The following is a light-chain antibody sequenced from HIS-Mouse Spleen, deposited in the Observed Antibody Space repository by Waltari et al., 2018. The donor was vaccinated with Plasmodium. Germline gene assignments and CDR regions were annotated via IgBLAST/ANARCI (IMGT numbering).Light chain of an antibody. CDR2: GAS. CDR1: QSVSSN. CDR3: QQYNNWSFT. V-gene: IGKV3-15*01. Sequence: EIVMTQSPATLSVSPGERATLSCRASQSVSSNLAWYQQKPGQAPSLLSYGASTRATGIPARFSGSGSGTEFTLTISSLQSEDFAVYYCQQYNNWSFTFGPGTKVDIK. J-gene: IGKJ3*01.